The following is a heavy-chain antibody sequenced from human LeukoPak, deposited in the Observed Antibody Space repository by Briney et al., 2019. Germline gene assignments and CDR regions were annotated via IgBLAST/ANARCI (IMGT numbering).Heavy chain of an antibody. V-gene: IGHV3-7*01. CDR1: GFTFSSYW. D-gene: IGHD6-13*01. J-gene: IGHJ4*02. CDR2: IKQDGSEK. CDR3: AKEGAAGGKMQYCFDY. Sequence: GGSLRLSCAASGFTFSSYWMSWVRQAPGKGLEWVANIKQDGSEKYYVDSVKGRFTISRDNSKNTLYLEMNSLRAEDTAVYYCAKEGAAGGKMQYCFDYWGQGTLVTVSS.